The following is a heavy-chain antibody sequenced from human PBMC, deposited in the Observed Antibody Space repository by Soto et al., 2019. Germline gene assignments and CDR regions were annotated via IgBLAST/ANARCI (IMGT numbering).Heavy chain of an antibody. J-gene: IGHJ5*02. Sequence: QXLSLTCASSGDXVSSNSDTWNWIRQSPSRGLEWLGRTYYRSKWYNEYAVSVKSRITINPDTSKNQFSMQLKSVTPEDTAVYYCARATRTWFDPWGQGTLVTVSS. CDR1: GDXVSSNSDT. CDR3: ARATRTWFDP. D-gene: IGHD4-17*01. V-gene: IGHV6-1*01. CDR2: TYYRSKWYN.